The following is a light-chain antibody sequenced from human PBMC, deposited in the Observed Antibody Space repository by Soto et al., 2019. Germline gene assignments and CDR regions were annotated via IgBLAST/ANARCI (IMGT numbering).Light chain of an antibody. J-gene: IGLJ1*01. CDR3: SSYTSSSPYV. CDR1: SSDVGGYNY. CDR2: DVS. V-gene: IGLV2-14*01. Sequence: QSVLTQPASVSVSPGQSITISCTGTSSDVGGYNYVSWYQQHPGKAPKLMIYDVSNRPSGVSNRFSGSKSGNTASLTISGLQAEDEADYYCSSYTSSSPYVFGTGTKVNVL.